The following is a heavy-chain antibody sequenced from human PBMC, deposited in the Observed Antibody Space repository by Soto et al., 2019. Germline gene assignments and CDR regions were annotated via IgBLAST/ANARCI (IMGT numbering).Heavy chain of an antibody. V-gene: IGHV3-23*01. Sequence: PGGSLRLSCAASGFTFSSQPMSWVRQAPGKGLEWVAAIAESGGGAAYVGSVEGRFTISRDNVKNTLYLQMNSLRAEDTAVYYCARGPSSLTRFDQWGQGILVTVSS. CDR1: GFTFSSQP. CDR2: IAESGGGA. CDR3: ARGPSSLTRFDQ. D-gene: IGHD2-2*01. J-gene: IGHJ4*02.